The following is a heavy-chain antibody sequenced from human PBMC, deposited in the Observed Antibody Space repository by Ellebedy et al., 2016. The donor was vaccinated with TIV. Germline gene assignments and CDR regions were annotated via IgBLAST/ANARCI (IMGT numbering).Heavy chain of an antibody. D-gene: IGHD6-13*01. CDR2: IYSGATT. Sequence: GGSLRLXCAASGFTVSSSYMSWVRQAPGKELEWVSVIYSGATTYYADSVKGRFTISRDNSKNTLFLQMNSLRTEDTAVYYCARGFGAVAFDYWGQGTLVTVSS. V-gene: IGHV3-53*01. CDR1: GFTVSSSY. J-gene: IGHJ4*02. CDR3: ARGFGAVAFDY.